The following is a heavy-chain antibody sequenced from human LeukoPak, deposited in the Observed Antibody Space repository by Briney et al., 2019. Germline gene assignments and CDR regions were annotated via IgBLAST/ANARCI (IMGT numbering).Heavy chain of an antibody. V-gene: IGHV3-33*01. CDR2: IWYDGSNK. Sequence: GGSLRLSCAASGFTFSSYGMHWVRQAPGKGLEWVAVIWYDGSNKYYADSVKGRFTISRDNSKNTLYLQMNSLRAEDTAVYYCARDRRDYGDYVFQWFDPWGQGTLATVSS. D-gene: IGHD4-17*01. CDR1: GFTFSSYG. J-gene: IGHJ5*02. CDR3: ARDRRDYGDYVFQWFDP.